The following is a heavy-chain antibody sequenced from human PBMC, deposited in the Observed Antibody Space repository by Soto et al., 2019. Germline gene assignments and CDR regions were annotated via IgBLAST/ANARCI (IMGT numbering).Heavy chain of an antibody. CDR3: ARTMAPYYYFYGMDL. J-gene: IGHJ6*02. Sequence: SVKVSFKASCYTFTSYGITWLRQAPAQGLERRVWISAYIGNTNYAQKLQGRVTMTSDTSTRTAYMELRSLRSDNTAVYYCARTMAPYYYFYGMDLWGHGTTVTVSS. CDR2: ISAYIGNT. V-gene: IGHV1-18*04. D-gene: IGHD3-10*01. CDR1: CYTFTSYG.